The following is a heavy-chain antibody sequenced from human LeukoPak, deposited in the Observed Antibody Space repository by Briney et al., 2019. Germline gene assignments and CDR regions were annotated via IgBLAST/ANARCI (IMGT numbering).Heavy chain of an antibody. CDR1: GGSISGDY. D-gene: IGHD6-13*01. Sequence: SETLSLTCIVSGGSISGDYWSWIRQPAGKGLEWIGRIFTSGSTNSNPSLKSRVTMSLDTSKNQLSLKLNSVTAADTAVYYCAREGIAAAEGTFDIWGRGTMVTVSS. V-gene: IGHV4-4*07. CDR3: AREGIAAAEGTFDI. CDR2: IFTSGST. J-gene: IGHJ3*02.